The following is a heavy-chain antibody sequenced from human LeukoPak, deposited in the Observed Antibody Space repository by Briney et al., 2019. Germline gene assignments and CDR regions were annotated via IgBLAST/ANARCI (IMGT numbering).Heavy chain of an antibody. CDR2: IYISGTT. CDR1: GGSISSYY. V-gene: IGHV4-4*07. J-gene: IGHJ4*02. CDR3: ARDEARTGYIHY. Sequence: SETLSHTCTVSGGSISSYYWSWVRQTAGKGLEWIGRIYISGTTNYNPSLKSRVTMSLDTSKNQLSLRLTSVTAADTAVYYCARDEARTGYIHYWGQGTLITVSS. D-gene: IGHD3-9*01.